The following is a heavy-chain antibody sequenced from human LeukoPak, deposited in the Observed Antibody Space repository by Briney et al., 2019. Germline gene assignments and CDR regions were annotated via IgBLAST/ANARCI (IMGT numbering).Heavy chain of an antibody. CDR2: IYYSGST. CDR3: ARKPTRGYYDSSGPPPFDY. J-gene: IGHJ4*02. CDR1: GGSISSYY. V-gene: IGHV4-59*01. D-gene: IGHD3-22*01. Sequence: PSETLSLTCTVSGGSISSYYWSWIRQPPGKGLEWIGYIYYSGSTNYNPSLKSRVTISVDTSKNQFSLKLSSVTAADTAVYYCARKPTRGYYDSSGPPPFDYWGQGTLVTVSS.